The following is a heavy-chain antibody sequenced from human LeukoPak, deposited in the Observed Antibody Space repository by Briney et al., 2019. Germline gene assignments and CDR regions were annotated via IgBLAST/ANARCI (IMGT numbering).Heavy chain of an antibody. Sequence: GRSLRLSCAASGFTFSSYGMHWVRQAPGKGLEWVAVISYDGSNKYYADSVKGRFTISRDNSKNTLYLQMNSLRAEDTAVYYCAKGYCSSTSCYPEAPSDYWGQGTLVTVSS. CDR3: AKGYCSSTSCYPEAPSDY. CDR1: GFTFSSYG. J-gene: IGHJ4*02. D-gene: IGHD2-2*01. V-gene: IGHV3-30*18. CDR2: ISYDGSNK.